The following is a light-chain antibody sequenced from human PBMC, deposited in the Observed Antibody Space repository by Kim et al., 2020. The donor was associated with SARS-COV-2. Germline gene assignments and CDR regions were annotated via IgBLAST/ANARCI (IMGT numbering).Light chain of an antibody. J-gene: IGKJ4*01. CDR2: AAS. CDR1: QGISSY. Sequence: DIQLTQSPSFLSASVGDRVTITCRASQGISSYLAWYQQKPGKAPKLLIYAASTLQSGVPSRFSGSGSGTEFTLTISSLQPEDSATYYCQRLNSYPRLTFGGGTKVDIK. V-gene: IGKV1-9*01. CDR3: QRLNSYPRLT.